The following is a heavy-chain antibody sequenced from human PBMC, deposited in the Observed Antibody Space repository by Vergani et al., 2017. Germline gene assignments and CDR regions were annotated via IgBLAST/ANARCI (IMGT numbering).Heavy chain of an antibody. CDR2: IIPIFGTA. Sequence: QVQLVQSGAEVKKPGSSVKVSCKASGGTFSSYAISWVRQAPGQGLEWMGGIIPIFGTANYAQKFQGRVTITADESTSTAYMELSSLRSEDTAVYYCARGGRDCSSTSGNWGYWFDPWGQGTLVTVSS. D-gene: IGHD2-2*01. CDR3: ARGGRDCSSTSGNWGYWFDP. V-gene: IGHV1-69*01. J-gene: IGHJ5*02. CDR1: GGTFSSYA.